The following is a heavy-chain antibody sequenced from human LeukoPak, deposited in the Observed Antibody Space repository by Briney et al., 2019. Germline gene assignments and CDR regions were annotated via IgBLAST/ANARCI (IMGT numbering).Heavy chain of an antibody. D-gene: IGHD4-17*01. CDR1: GGSFSGYY. CDR3: ARHRSYGDYFYYYYMDV. V-gene: IGHV4-34*01. CDR2: INHSGST. J-gene: IGHJ6*03. Sequence: SGTLSLTCAVYGGSFSGYYWSWIRQPPGKGLEWIGEINHSGSTNYNPSLKSRVTISVDTSKNQFSLKLSSVTAADTAVYYCARHRSYGDYFYYYYMDVWGKGTTVTISS.